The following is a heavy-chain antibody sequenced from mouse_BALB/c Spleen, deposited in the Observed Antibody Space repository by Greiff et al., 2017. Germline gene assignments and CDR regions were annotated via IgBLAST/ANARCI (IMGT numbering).Heavy chain of an antibody. V-gene: IGHV1S29*02. CDR2: IYPYNGGT. CDR3: ARGVYYAMDY. Sequence: EVQRVESGPELVKPGASVKISCKASGYTFTDYNMHWVKQSHGKSLEWIGYIYPYNGGTGYNQKFKSKATLTVDNSSSTAYMELRSLTSEDSAVYYCARGVYYAMDYWGQGTSVTVSS. J-gene: IGHJ4*01. CDR1: GYTFTDYN.